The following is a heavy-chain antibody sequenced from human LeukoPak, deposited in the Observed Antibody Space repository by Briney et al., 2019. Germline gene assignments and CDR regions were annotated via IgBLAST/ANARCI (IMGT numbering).Heavy chain of an antibody. CDR2: INSDGSST. D-gene: IGHD6-19*01. V-gene: IGHV3-74*01. Sequence: GGSLRLTCSASGFTFNSYWMHWVRHAPGKGLVWVSRINSDGSSTSYADSVKGRFTISRDNAKNTLYLQMHSLRAEDTAVYYCARGSGWYDYWGQGTLVTVSS. CDR1: GFTFNSYW. J-gene: IGHJ4*02. CDR3: ARGSGWYDY.